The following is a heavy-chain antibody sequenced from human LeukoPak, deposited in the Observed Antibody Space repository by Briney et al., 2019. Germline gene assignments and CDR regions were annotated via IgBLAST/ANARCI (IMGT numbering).Heavy chain of an antibody. CDR1: GGTFSSYA. Sequence: ASVKVSCKASGGTFSSYAISWVRQAPGQGLEWMGGIIPIFGTANYAQKFQGRVTITADESTSTAYMELSSLRSEDTAVSYCARTPSEMVLTGYYFDYWGQGTLVTVSS. V-gene: IGHV1-69*13. CDR3: ARTPSEMVLTGYYFDY. CDR2: IIPIFGTA. J-gene: IGHJ4*02. D-gene: IGHD5-24*01.